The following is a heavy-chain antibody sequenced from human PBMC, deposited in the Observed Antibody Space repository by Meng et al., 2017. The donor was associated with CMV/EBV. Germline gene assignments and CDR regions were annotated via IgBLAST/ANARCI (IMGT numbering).Heavy chain of an antibody. CDR3: ARWSGDWHAIDF. D-gene: IGHD2-21*02. CDR2: TNTDASDT. CDR1: GFTFGRSW. Sequence: CEASGFTFGRSWMHWVRQGPGKGLVWVARTNTDASDTKYADSVKGRFTISRDNAKNTLYLEVNSLRAEDTAVYYCARWSGDWHAIDFWGQGTLVTVSS. J-gene: IGHJ4*02. V-gene: IGHV3-74*01.